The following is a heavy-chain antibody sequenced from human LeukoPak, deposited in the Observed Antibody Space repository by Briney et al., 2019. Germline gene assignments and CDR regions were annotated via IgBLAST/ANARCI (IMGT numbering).Heavy chain of an antibody. D-gene: IGHD2-15*01. CDR2: MYTSGDT. J-gene: IGHJ4*02. CDR1: GGSMSSSYHY. Sequence: SETLSLTSTVSGGSMSSSYHYWNWIRQPAGKGLEWIGRMYTSGDTTYNPSLQGRVTISLDTSKSQFSLKLSSVTAADTAVYYCARTFCSGGNCYHFDSWGQGILVTVSS. CDR3: ARTFCSGGNCYHFDS. V-gene: IGHV4-61*02.